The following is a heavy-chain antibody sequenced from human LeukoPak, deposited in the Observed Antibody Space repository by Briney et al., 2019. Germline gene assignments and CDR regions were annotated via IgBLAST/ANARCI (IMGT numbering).Heavy chain of an antibody. Sequence: SETLSLTCTVSGGSISTYFWSWIRQPPGKRLEWIGRIYPSGSTNYNPSLKSRVTMSVDTSKNQFSLNLSSMTAADTAMYFCARTSSSSWSYGMDVWGQGTTVTVSS. V-gene: IGHV4-4*07. CDR2: IYPSGST. CDR1: GGSISTYF. D-gene: IGHD6-13*01. CDR3: ARTSSSSWSYGMDV. J-gene: IGHJ6*02.